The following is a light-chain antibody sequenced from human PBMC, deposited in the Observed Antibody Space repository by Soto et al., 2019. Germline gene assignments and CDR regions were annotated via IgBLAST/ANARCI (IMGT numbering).Light chain of an antibody. Sequence: QSALTQPASVSGSPGQSITISCTGTSSDIGGYNYVSWYQQLPGKVPKLIIYDVSNRPSGVSDRFSGSKSGNAASLTISGLKAEDEADYYCSSYTSTSTLSVFGTGTKLTVL. CDR1: SSDIGGYNY. J-gene: IGLJ1*01. CDR3: SSYTSTSTLSV. CDR2: DVS. V-gene: IGLV2-14*03.